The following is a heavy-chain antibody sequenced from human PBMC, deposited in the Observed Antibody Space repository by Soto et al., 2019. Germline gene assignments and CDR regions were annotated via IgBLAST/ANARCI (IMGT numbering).Heavy chain of an antibody. CDR3: ARDQEAFEI. CDR1: GFTFSYYS. Sequence: EVQLVESGGGLVKPGGSLRLSCAASGFTFSYYSMIWVRQAPGKGLEWVSCISSSSSHIYYADSVKGRFTISRDNAKNSLYLQMNSLRAADTAVYYSARDQEAFEIWGQGTMVTVSS. CDR2: ISSSSSHI. V-gene: IGHV3-21*02. J-gene: IGHJ3*02.